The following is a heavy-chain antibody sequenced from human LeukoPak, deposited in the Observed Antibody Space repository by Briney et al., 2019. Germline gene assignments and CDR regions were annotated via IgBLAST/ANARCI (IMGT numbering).Heavy chain of an antibody. CDR3: AREIGYSYANDAFDI. D-gene: IGHD5-18*01. CDR1: GYTFTSYY. Sequence: GSVKVSCKASGYTFTSYYMHWVRQAPGQGLEWMGIINPSGGRTSYAQKFQGRVTMTRDTPTSTVYMELSSLRAEDTAVYYCAREIGYSYANDAFDIWGQGTMVTVRS. V-gene: IGHV1-46*01. J-gene: IGHJ3*02. CDR2: INPSGGRT.